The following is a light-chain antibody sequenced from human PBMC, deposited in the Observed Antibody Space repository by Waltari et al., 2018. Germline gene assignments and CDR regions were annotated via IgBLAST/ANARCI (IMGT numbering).Light chain of an antibody. Sequence: QSALTQPASVSGSPGQSITISCTGTRSDVGSYNLVSWYQQHPGKAPKLMIYEVSKGPSGVSSRFSGSKSGNTASLTISVLQAEDEADYYCCSYAGSSTLWVFGGGTKLTVL. J-gene: IGLJ3*02. CDR3: CSYAGSSTLWV. CDR1: RSDVGSYNL. CDR2: EVS. V-gene: IGLV2-23*02.